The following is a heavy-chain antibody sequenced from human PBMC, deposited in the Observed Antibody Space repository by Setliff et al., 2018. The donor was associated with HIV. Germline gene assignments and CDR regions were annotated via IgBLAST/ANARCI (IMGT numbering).Heavy chain of an antibody. V-gene: IGHV3-9*01. CDR2: ISWNSGSI. J-gene: IGHJ3*02. CDR3: AKDRSSGWDAFDI. D-gene: IGHD3-22*01. Sequence: GGSLRLSCAASGFTFDDYAMHWVRQAPGKGLEWVSGISWNSGSIGYADSVKGRFTISRDNAKNSLYLQMNSLRAEDTALYYCAKDRSSGWDAFDIWGQGTMVTVSS. CDR1: GFTFDDYA.